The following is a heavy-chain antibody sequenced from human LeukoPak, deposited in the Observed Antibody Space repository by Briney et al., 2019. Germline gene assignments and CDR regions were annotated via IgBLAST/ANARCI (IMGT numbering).Heavy chain of an antibody. J-gene: IGHJ6*02. V-gene: IGHV6-1*01. D-gene: IGHD6-13*01. CDR2: TYYRSKWYN. Sequence: SQTLSLTCAIPGDSVSSNSAAWNWIRQSPSRGLEWLGRTYYRSKWYNDYAVSVKSRITINPDTSKNQFSLQLNSVTPEDTAVDYCAREVKQQVVLNWVRFCGMDVLGQGTKVNGFS. CDR1: GDSVSSNSAA. CDR3: AREVKQQVVLNWVRFCGMDV.